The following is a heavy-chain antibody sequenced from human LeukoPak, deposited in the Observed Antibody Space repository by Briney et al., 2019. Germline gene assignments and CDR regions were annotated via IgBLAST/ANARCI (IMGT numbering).Heavy chain of an antibody. J-gene: IGHJ4*02. CDR1: GGSISSYY. D-gene: IGHD2-8*01. V-gene: IGHV4-4*07. CDR2: IYTSGST. Sequence: SETLSLTCTVSGGSISSYYWSWIRQPAGKGLEWIGRIYTSGSTNCNPSLKSRVTMSVDTSKNQFSLKLSSVTAADTAVYYCARDRGCTNGVCYPGYFDYWGQGTLVTVSS. CDR3: ARDRGCTNGVCYPGYFDY.